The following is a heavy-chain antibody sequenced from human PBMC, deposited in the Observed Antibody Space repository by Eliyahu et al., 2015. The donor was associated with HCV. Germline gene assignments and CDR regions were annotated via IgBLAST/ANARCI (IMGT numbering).Heavy chain of an antibody. CDR3: ARESYCANGMFSSCLDH. V-gene: IGHV3-74*01. D-gene: IGHD2-8*01. CDR2: INSDSSSI. Sequence: EVQLVESGGGLVQPGGSLRLSCAASGFTFSSHWMHWVRQAPGKGLIWVSRINSDSSSISYGDSVKGRFTISRDNARSTLSLQMTSLRDEDTAVYYCARESYCANGMFSSCLDHWGQGILVTVSS. CDR1: GFTFSSHW. J-gene: IGHJ5*02.